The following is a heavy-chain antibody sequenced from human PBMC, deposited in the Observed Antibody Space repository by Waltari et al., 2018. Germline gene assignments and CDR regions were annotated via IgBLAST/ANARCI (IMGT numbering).Heavy chain of an antibody. CDR1: GGSFTRHA. J-gene: IGHJ3*02. D-gene: IGHD3-22*01. CDR3: ARDGYESSGQEVEDAFDI. V-gene: IGHV1-69*10. Sequence: QVQLVQSGAEVKTPGSSVKVSCKASGGSFTRHAISWVRQAPGQGPAWMGGIIPILGRANYAQRFQGRVTITAETSTNTTYMELRSLRFEDTAVYYCARDGYESSGQEVEDAFDIWGQGTVVTVSS. CDR2: IIPILGRA.